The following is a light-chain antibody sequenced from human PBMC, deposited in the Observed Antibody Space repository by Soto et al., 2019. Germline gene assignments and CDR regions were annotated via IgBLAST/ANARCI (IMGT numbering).Light chain of an antibody. V-gene: IGKV3-15*01. Sequence: EIMMTQSPATLSVSPGEKTTPSCRPSQSVVSNLAWYQQKPGQAPRLLIYGSTTRATGIPARFSGRWSETEFTLTISSLQSEDFAFYYCLQYNNWPYTFGQGTKVDIK. CDR3: LQYNNWPYT. J-gene: IGKJ2*01. CDR1: QSVVSN. CDR2: GST.